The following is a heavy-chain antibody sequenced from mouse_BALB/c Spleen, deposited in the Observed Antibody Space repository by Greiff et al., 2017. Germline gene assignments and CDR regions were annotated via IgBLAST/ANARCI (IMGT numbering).Heavy chain of an antibody. J-gene: IGHJ2*01. V-gene: IGHV1-63*02. Sequence: VQLQQSGAELVRPGTSVKISCKASGYTFTNYWLGWVKQRPGHGLEWIGDIYPGGGYTNYNEKFKGKATLTADTSSSTAYMQLSSLTSEDSAVYFCARVWELDYGYLDYWGQGTTLTVSS. CDR1: GYTFTNYW. CDR3: ARVWELDYGYLDY. CDR2: IYPGGGYT. D-gene: IGHD1-1*01.